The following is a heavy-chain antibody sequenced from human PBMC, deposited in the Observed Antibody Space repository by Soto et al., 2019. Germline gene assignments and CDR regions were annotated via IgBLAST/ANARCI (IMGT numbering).Heavy chain of an antibody. J-gene: IGHJ4*02. V-gene: IGHV3-30*18. Sequence: GGSLRLSCAASGFTFSSYGMHWVRQAPGKGLEWVAVISYDGSNKYYADSVKGRFTISRDNSKNTLYLQMNSLRAEDTAVYYCAKDEWELLYLSVGFDYWGQGTLVTVSS. D-gene: IGHD1-26*01. CDR3: AKDEWELLYLSVGFDY. CDR2: ISYDGSNK. CDR1: GFTFSSYG.